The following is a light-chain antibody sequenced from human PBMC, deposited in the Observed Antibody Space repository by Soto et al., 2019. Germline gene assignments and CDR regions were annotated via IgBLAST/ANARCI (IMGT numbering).Light chain of an antibody. Sequence: QSVLTQPPSVSAAPGQKVSISCSGSWSNIGNNYVSWYQQLPGTAPKLLIYDSNKRPSGIPDRFSGSKSGTSGTLGITGLQTGDEADYYCGTWDTSLSARVFGGGTQLTVL. J-gene: IGLJ3*02. CDR3: GTWDTSLSARV. V-gene: IGLV1-51*01. CDR1: WSNIGNNY. CDR2: DSN.